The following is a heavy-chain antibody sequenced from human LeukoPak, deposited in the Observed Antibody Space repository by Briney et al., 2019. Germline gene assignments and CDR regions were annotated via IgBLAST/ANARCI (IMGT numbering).Heavy chain of an antibody. CDR3: AKGIAVADTYFYGMDV. V-gene: IGHV3-23*01. CDR1: GFNFGRFA. CDR2: MSDNGVNT. Sequence: GGSLRLSCAASGFNFGRFAMSWVRQAPGRGLEWLSGMSDNGVNTYYVDSVRGRFTISRDNSKNTLYLQMNSLRAEDTALYYCAKGIAVADTYFYGMDVWGQGTTVTVSS. D-gene: IGHD6-19*01. J-gene: IGHJ6*02.